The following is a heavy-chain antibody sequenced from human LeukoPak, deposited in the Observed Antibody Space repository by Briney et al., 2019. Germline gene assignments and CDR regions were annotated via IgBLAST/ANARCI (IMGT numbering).Heavy chain of an antibody. CDR1: GGTFSSYA. V-gene: IGHV1-69*06. CDR2: IIPIFGTA. Sequence: SVKVSCKASGGTFSSYASSWVRQAPGQWLEWMGRIIPIFGTANYAQKFQGRVTITADKSTSTAYMELSSLRSEDTAVYYCAIGYGGNSEASDIWGQGTMVTVSS. CDR3: AIGYGGNSEASDI. D-gene: IGHD4-23*01. J-gene: IGHJ3*02.